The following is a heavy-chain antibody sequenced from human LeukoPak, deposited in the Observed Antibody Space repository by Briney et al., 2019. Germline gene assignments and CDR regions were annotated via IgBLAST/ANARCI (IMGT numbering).Heavy chain of an antibody. V-gene: IGHV4-59*08. CDR2: IYYKRST. J-gene: IGHJ5*02. Sequence: PSETLSLTCTVSGGSISSYYWSWIRQPPGKGLEWIGYIYYKRSTNYNPSLKSRVTISVDTSKNQFSLKLRSLTAADTAVYYCTRHVGYGNNWFDPWGQGTLVTVSS. CDR3: TRHVGYGNNWFDP. D-gene: IGHD5-18*01. CDR1: GGSISSYY.